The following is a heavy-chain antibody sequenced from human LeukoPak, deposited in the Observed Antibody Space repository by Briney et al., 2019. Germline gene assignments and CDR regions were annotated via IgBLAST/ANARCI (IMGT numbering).Heavy chain of an antibody. J-gene: IGHJ4*02. V-gene: IGHV3-23*01. CDR1: GFTFSSYA. CDR3: AKXXSNYXGSGSYFTPDY. D-gene: IGHD3-10*01. Sequence: GGSLRLSCAASGFTFSSYAMSWVRQAPGKGLEWVSAISGSGGSTYYADSVKGRFTISRDNSKNTLYLQMNSLRAEDTAVYYXAKXXSNYXGSGSYFTPDYWGQGTLVTVSS. CDR2: ISGSGGST.